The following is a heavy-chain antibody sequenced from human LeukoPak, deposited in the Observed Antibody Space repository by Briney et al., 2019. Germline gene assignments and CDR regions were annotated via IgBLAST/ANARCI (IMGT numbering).Heavy chain of an antibody. CDR1: GYSISSGYY. V-gene: IGHV4-38-2*02. J-gene: IGHJ4*02. CDR3: ARAAPRWTYYDFWSGLDY. Sequence: SETLSLTCTVSGYSISSGYYWGWIRHPPGEGVEWIGSIYHNGSTYYNPSIKSRFTISVDTSKNQFSLKLSSVTAADTAVYYCARAAPRWTYYDFWSGLDYWGQGTLVTVSS. D-gene: IGHD3-3*01. CDR2: IYHNGST.